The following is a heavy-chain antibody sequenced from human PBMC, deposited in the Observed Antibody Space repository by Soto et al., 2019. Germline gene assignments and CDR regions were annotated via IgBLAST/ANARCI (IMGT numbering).Heavy chain of an antibody. CDR3: TRWSYSSSWDFDY. Sequence: EVQLVESGGGLVQPGGSLKLSCAASGFTFSVSAMHWVRQTSGTGLEWVGRIRSKANSYATEYAASLKGRFTISRDDSKNTAYLQMNSLESEDTAVYYCTRWSYSSSWDFDYWGQGTLVTVSS. CDR1: GFTFSVSA. J-gene: IGHJ4*02. CDR2: IRSKANSYAT. D-gene: IGHD6-13*01. V-gene: IGHV3-73*01.